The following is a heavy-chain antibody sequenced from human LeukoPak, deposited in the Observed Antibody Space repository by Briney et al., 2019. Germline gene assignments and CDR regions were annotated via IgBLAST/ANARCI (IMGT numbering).Heavy chain of an antibody. Sequence: GASVKVSCKASGYTFTGYYMHWVRQAPGQGLEWMGWINPNSGGTNYAQKFQGRVTMTRDTSISTAYMELSRLRSDDTAVYYCARPDYYGSSGLDYWGQGTLVTVSS. J-gene: IGHJ4*02. CDR2: INPNSGGT. CDR1: GYTFTGYY. V-gene: IGHV1-2*02. CDR3: ARPDYYGSSGLDY. D-gene: IGHD3-22*01.